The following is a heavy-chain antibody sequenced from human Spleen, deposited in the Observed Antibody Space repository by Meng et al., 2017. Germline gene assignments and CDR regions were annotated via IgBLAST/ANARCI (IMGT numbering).Heavy chain of an antibody. CDR1: GGSITSSYYY. J-gene: IGHJ4*02. CDR2: LHHNGST. CDR3: SRGRGWPRLND. Sequence: SETLSLTCTVSGGSITSSYYYWGWIRQSPGKGLEWIGELHHNGSTKYNPSLKSRVTILGDKSKNQFSLRLTSLTAADTAVYFCSRGRGWPRLNDWGPGTLVTVSS. V-gene: IGHV4-39*07. D-gene: IGHD5-24*01.